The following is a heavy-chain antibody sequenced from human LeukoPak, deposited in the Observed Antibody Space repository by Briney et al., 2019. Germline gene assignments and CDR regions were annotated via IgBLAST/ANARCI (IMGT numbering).Heavy chain of an antibody. V-gene: IGHV3-23*01. Sequence: PGGSLRLSCSASGFSFSNYAMHWVRQAPGKGLEWVSGISGSGGSTYYADSVNGRFSISRDNSKNTLYLQLNSLRAEDTAVYYCAKDAQRHYDSSGYYSLFDYWGQGTLVTVSS. D-gene: IGHD3-22*01. CDR1: GFSFSNYA. CDR3: AKDAQRHYDSSGYYSLFDY. CDR2: ISGSGGST. J-gene: IGHJ4*02.